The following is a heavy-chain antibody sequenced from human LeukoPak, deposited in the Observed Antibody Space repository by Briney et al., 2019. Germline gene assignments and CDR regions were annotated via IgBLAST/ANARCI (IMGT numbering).Heavy chain of an antibody. D-gene: IGHD3-22*01. V-gene: IGHV3-53*01. CDR3: ATSRVISDNYFDY. J-gene: IGHJ4*02. CDR2: IYSGGST. CDR1: GFTASSNY. Sequence: HPGGSLRLSCAASGFTASSNYMSWVRQAPGKGLEWVSVIYSGGSTYYADSVKGRFTISRDNSKNTLYLQMNSLRAEDTAVYYCATSRVISDNYFDYWGQGTLVTVSS.